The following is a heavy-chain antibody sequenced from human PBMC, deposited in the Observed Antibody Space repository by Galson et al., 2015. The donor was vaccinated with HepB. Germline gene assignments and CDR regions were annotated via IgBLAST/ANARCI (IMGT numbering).Heavy chain of an antibody. V-gene: IGHV3-7*01. CDR2: IKQDGSDT. J-gene: IGHJ4*02. Sequence: SLRLSCAASGFSFSSYWMTWVRQAPGKGLEWVANIKQDGSDTYYVDSVRGRFTISRDNAKRSLYLQMNSLRGEDTAVYYCAKSDPLLVLVPAALDNWGQGALVTVSS. D-gene: IGHD2-15*01. CDR3: AKSDPLLVLVPAALDN. CDR1: GFSFSSYW.